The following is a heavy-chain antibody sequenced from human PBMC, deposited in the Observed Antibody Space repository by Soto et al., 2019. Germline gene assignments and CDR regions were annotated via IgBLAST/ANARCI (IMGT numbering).Heavy chain of an antibody. V-gene: IGHV1-46*01. D-gene: IGHD2-21*02. CDR1: GYTFTSYY. CDR3: AEGHGLCYY. J-gene: IGHJ4*02. Sequence: QVQLVQSGAEVKKPGASVKLSCKASGYTFTSYYIHWVRQAPGQGLEWIGILNPDGGSTNYAHNVRGRPTVTRDTSSATVYMELGALTTADTAAYYCAEGHGLCYYWGQGTLFAVSS. CDR2: LNPDGGST.